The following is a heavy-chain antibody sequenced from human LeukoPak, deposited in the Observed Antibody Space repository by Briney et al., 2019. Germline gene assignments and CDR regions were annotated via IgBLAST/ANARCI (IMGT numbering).Heavy chain of an antibody. J-gene: IGHJ4*02. CDR2: IYYSGST. D-gene: IGHD2-8*02. CDR1: GGPISSGDYY. V-gene: IGHV4-30-4*08. Sequence: PSQTLSLTCTVSGGPISSGDYYWSWIRQPPGKGLEWIGYIYYSGSTYYNPSLKSRVTISVDTSKNQFSLKLSSVTAADTAVYYCASCSLAWYYFDYWGQGTLVTVSS. CDR3: ASCSLAWYYFDY.